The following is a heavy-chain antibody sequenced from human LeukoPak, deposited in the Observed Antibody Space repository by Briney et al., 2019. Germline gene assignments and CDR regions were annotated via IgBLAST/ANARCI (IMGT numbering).Heavy chain of an antibody. J-gene: IGHJ4*02. V-gene: IGHV4-39*07. CDR3: ARGPKGSGSFDYFDY. Sequence: SVTLSLTCTVSGGSITSNNYYWGWIRQPPGKGLEWIGNIYYSGNTYYNPSLKSRVTISVDTFKNHISLRLSSVTAADTAVYYCARGPKGSGSFDYFDYWGQGTLVTVSS. D-gene: IGHD3-10*01. CDR2: IYYSGNT. CDR1: GGSITSNNYY.